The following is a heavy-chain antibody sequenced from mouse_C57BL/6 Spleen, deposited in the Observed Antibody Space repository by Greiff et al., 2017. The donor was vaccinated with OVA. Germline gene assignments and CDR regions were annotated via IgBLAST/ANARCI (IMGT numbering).Heavy chain of an antibody. V-gene: IGHV1-80*01. J-gene: IGHJ2*01. CDR3: ARRGWVYYFDY. D-gene: IGHD3-3*01. Sequence: VQLQQSGAELVKPGASVKISCKASGYAFSSYWMNWVKQRPGKGLEWIGQIYPGDGDTNYNGKFKGKATLTADKSSSTAYMQLSSLTSEDSAVYFCARRGWVYYFDYWGQGTTLTVSS. CDR2: IYPGDGDT. CDR1: GYAFSSYW.